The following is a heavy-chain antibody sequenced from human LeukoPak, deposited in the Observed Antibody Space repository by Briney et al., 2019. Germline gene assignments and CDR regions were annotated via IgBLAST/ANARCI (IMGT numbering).Heavy chain of an antibody. Sequence: PGRSLRLSCAASGFAFDDYAMHWVRQAPGKGLEWVSGISWNSGSIGYADSVKGRFTISRDNAKNSLYLQMNSLRAEDTALYYCAKGGFYRSGSYHPNWFDPWGQGTLVTVSS. CDR3: AKGGFYRSGSYHPNWFDP. CDR1: GFAFDDYA. J-gene: IGHJ5*02. V-gene: IGHV3-9*01. D-gene: IGHD3-10*01. CDR2: ISWNSGSI.